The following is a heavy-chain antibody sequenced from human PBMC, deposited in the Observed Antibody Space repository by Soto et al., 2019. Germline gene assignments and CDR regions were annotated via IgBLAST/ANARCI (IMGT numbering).Heavy chain of an antibody. V-gene: IGHV3-21*01. CDR1: GFTFSSYS. CDR3: ARAAAAGELDY. CDR2: ISSSGSNK. Sequence: GGSLRLSCAASGFTFSSYSMNWVRQAPGKGLEWVSAISSSGSNKYYADSVKGRFTISRDNAKNSLYLQMNSLRAEDTAVYYCARAAAAGELDYWGQGTLVTVSS. J-gene: IGHJ4*02. D-gene: IGHD6-13*01.